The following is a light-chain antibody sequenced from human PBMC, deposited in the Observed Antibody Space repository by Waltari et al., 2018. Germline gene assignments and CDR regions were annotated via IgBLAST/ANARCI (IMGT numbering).Light chain of an antibody. CDR3: QQSYSFTRT. V-gene: IGKV1-39*01. CDR1: QTISRY. J-gene: IGKJ1*01. CDR2: AAS. Sequence: DIEMTQSPSSLSASVGDRVTITCRASQTISRYLNWYQQKPGKAPNLLIYAASSLQSRVPSRFSGSGSGRDFTLIITSLQPEDFATYYCQQSYSFTRTFGQGTKVEIK.